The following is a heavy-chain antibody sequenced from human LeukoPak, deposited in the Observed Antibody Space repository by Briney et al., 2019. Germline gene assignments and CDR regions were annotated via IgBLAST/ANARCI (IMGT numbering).Heavy chain of an antibody. D-gene: IGHD6-13*01. CDR1: GYTFTSYG. CDR3: ARDTLAAAGSIFDY. Sequence: ASVKVSCKASGYTFTSYGISWVRQAPGQGIEWMGWISAYNGNTNYAQKLQGRVTMTTDTSTSTAYMELRSLRSDDTAVYYCARDTLAAAGSIFDYWGQGTLVTVSS. V-gene: IGHV1-18*01. J-gene: IGHJ4*02. CDR2: ISAYNGNT.